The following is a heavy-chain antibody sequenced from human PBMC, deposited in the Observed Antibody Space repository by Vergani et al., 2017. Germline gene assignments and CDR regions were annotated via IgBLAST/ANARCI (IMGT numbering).Heavy chain of an antibody. J-gene: IGHJ6*02. V-gene: IGHV1-69*08. D-gene: IGHD3-3*01. CDR3: ARETITILGPYYYYYGMDV. CDR2: IIPIFGTA. CDR1: GGTFSSYT. Sequence: QVQLVQSGAEVKKPGSSVKVSCKASGGTFSSYTISWVRQAPGQGLEWMGRIIPIFGTANYAQKFQGRVTITADKSTSTAYMELSSLRSEDTAVYYCARETITILGPYYYYYGMDVWGQGTTVTVSS.